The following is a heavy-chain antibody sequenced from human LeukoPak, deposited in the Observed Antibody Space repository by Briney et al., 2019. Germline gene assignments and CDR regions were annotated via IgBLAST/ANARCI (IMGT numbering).Heavy chain of an antibody. D-gene: IGHD3-10*02. Sequence: GGSLRLSCATSGFSFSSTSLNWVRQAPGKGLEWVSYISSSGSTIYYADSVKGRFTISRDNAKNSLYLQMNSLRAEDTAVYYCAELGITMIGGVWGKGTTVTISS. V-gene: IGHV3-48*04. CDR2: ISSSGSTI. J-gene: IGHJ6*04. CDR1: GFSFSSTS. CDR3: AELGITMIGGV.